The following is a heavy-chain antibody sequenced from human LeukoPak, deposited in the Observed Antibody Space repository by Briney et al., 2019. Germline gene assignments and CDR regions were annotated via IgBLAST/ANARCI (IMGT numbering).Heavy chain of an antibody. Sequence: GGSLRLSCAASGFTFNNYWMHWVRQAPGKGLVWFTHFSKDGSTTNYADSVKGRFTISRDNAKNTLYLQMNSLTAEDTALYYCARGASSGYRIDYWGQGTLVTVSS. V-gene: IGHV3-74*01. CDR2: FSKDGSTT. CDR3: ARGASSGYRIDY. CDR1: GFTFNNYW. D-gene: IGHD5-18*01. J-gene: IGHJ4*02.